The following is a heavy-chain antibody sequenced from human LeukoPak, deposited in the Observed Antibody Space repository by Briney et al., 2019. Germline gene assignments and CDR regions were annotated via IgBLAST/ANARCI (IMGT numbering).Heavy chain of an antibody. J-gene: IGHJ4*02. CDR1: GGSISSSSYY. CDR2: IYYSGST. Sequence: SETLSLTCTVSGGSISSSSYYWGWIRQLPGKGLEWIGSIYYSGSTYYNPSLKSRVTISVDTSKNQFSLKLSSVTAADTAVYYCARAEGLAARHYFDYWGQGTLVTVSS. V-gene: IGHV4-39*01. D-gene: IGHD6-6*01. CDR3: ARAEGLAARHYFDY.